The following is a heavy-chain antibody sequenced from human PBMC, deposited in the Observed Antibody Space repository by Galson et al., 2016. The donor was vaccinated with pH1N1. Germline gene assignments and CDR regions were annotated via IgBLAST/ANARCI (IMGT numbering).Heavy chain of an antibody. CDR2: ISYVESNK. J-gene: IGHJ2*01. CDR1: GFTFSHYA. D-gene: IGHD4-17*01. V-gene: IGHV3-30-3*01. Sequence: SLRLSCAASGFTFSHYAMHWVRQAPGKGLEWVAVISYVESNKDYADSVKGRFTVSRDNSKNTLYLQMNSLRAEDTALYYCARDHVYGDYCERFFDLWGRGTLVTVSS. CDR3: ARDHVYGDYCERFFDL.